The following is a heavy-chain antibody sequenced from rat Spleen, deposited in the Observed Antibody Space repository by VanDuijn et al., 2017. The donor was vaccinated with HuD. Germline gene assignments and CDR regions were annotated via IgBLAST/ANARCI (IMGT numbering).Heavy chain of an antibody. J-gene: IGHJ2*01. CDR2: ISSTSGTI. D-gene: IGHD1-1*01. CDR3: ARERGYYRYFDY. CDR1: GFTFSDYG. Sequence: EVQLVESGGGLVQPGRSLKLSCVASGFTFSDYGMNWIRQTPGKGLEWIAYISSTSGTIYSADTVKGRFTISRDNARNTVDMQLSSLRSEDTAMYFCARERGYYRYFDYWGQGVMVTVSS. V-gene: IGHV5-34*01.